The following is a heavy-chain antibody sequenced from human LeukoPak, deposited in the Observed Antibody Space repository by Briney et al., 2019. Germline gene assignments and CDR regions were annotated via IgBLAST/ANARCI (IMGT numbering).Heavy chain of an antibody. CDR3: ARGRTKHTIFGPAAGP. D-gene: IGHD3-3*01. J-gene: IGHJ5*02. CDR1: GGTFSGYY. V-gene: IGHV4-34*01. CDR2: INHSGST. Sequence: SETLSLTCAVYGGTFSGYYWSWIRQPPGKGLEWIGEINHSGSTNYNPFLQSRVTISVDTSKNQCSLKLRSVTAADTAVYYCARGRTKHTIFGPAAGPWGEGTLVTVSS.